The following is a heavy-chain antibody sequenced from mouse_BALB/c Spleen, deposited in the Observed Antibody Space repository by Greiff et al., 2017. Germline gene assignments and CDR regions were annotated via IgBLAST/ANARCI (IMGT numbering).Heavy chain of an antibody. D-gene: IGHD2-4*01. CDR2: IDPYNGDT. V-gene: IGHV1-20*02. Sequence: EVQLQQSGPELVKPGASVKVSCKASGYAFTSYNMYWVKQSHGKSLEWIGYIDPYNGDTFYNQKFKGKATLTVDKSSSTAHMELRSLASEDSAVYYCARSSTMMAWFAYWGQGTLVTVSA. J-gene: IGHJ3*01. CDR1: GYAFTSYN. CDR3: ARSSTMMAWFAY.